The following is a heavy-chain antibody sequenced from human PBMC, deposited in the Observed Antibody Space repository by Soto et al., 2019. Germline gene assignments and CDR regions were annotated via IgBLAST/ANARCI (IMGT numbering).Heavy chain of an antibody. D-gene: IGHD2-15*01. J-gene: IGHJ4*02. CDR1: GFTFSSYA. Sequence: GGSLRLSCAASGFTFSSYAMHCVRQAPGKGLEWVAVISYDGSNKYYADSVKGRFTISRDNSKNTLYLQMNSLRAEDTAVYYCARGKNIVVVVAATPADYWGQGTLVTVSS. CDR3: ARGKNIVVVVAATPADY. CDR2: ISYDGSNK. V-gene: IGHV3-30-3*01.